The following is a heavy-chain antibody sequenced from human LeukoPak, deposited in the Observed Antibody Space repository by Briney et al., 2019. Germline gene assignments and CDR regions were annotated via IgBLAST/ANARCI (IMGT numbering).Heavy chain of an antibody. CDR1: GFTFSSYG. J-gene: IGHJ5*02. V-gene: IGHV3-30*18. CDR3: AKDPGSIAAAGLA. D-gene: IGHD6-13*01. CDR2: ISYDGSSK. Sequence: RGSLRLSCAASGFTFSSYGMHWVRQAPGKGLEWVAVISYDGSSKYYADSVKGRFTISRDNSKNTLYLQMNSLRAEDTAVYYCAKDPGSIAAAGLAWGQGTLVTVSS.